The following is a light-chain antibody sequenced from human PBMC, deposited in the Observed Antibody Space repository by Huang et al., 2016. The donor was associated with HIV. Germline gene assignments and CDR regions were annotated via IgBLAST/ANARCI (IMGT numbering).Light chain of an antibody. CDR1: QDITTF. Sequence: IQLTQSPPSVSASVGDSVTFTCRASQDITTFLAWYQQKPGKDPQLLISGASTLQNEVPARFRGSGSGTDFTLTISSLQPEDIATYYCQQLTTYPITFGPGTRLEIK. CDR3: QQLTTYPIT. V-gene: IGKV1-9*01. J-gene: IGKJ5*01. CDR2: GAS.